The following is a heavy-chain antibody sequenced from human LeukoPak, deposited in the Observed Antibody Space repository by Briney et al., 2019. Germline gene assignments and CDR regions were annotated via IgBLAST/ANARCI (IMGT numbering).Heavy chain of an antibody. D-gene: IGHD4-17*01. CDR2: ISVYNGNT. CDR1: GYTFTGYY. J-gene: IGHJ4*02. CDR3: ARGKGNYGDPASFDY. Sequence: ASVKVSCKASGYTFTGYYMHWVRQAPGQGLEWMGWISVYNGNTNYAQKLQGRVTMTTDTSTSTVYMEVRSLRSDDTAVYYCARGKGNYGDPASFDYWGQGTLVTVSS. V-gene: IGHV1-18*04.